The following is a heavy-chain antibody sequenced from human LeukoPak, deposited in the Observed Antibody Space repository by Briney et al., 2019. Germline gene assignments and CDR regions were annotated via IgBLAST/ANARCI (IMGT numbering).Heavy chain of an antibody. D-gene: IGHD3-22*01. V-gene: IGHV4-59*01. CDR3: ASFRSGYYYYFDY. CDR1: GGSISSYY. CDR2: IYYSGST. J-gene: IGHJ4*02. Sequence: PSETLSLTCTVSGGSISSYYSSWIRQPPGKGLEWIGYIYYSGSTNYNPSLTSRVTISVDTSKNQFSLKLSSVTAADTAVYYCASFRSGYYYYFDYWGQGTLVTVSS.